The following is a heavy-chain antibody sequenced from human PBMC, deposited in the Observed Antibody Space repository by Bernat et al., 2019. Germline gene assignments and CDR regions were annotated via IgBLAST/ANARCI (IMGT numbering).Heavy chain of an antibody. J-gene: IGHJ4*02. CDR1: GFTFSSYW. Sequence: DVQLVESGGGLVQPGGSLRLSCVASGFTFSSYWMNWVRQAPGKGLEWVANIKLGGSDKNDVDSVKGRFTISRDDAKNSLYLKMNSLRAEDTAVYYCARDGDGHFDYWGQGTLVTVSS. CDR2: IKLGGSDK. V-gene: IGHV3-7*03. CDR3: ARDGDGHFDY. D-gene: IGHD7-27*01.